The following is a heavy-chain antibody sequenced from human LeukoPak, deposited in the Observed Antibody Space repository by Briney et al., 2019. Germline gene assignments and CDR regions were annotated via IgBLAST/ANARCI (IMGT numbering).Heavy chain of an antibody. CDR1: GGSISSYY. Sequence: PETLSLTCTVSGGSISSYYWSWIRQPPGKGLEWIGYIYYSGSTNYNPSLKSRVTISVDTSKNQFSLKLSSVTAADTAVYYCARGGSSGLIYFDYWGQGTLVTVSS. J-gene: IGHJ4*02. D-gene: IGHD6-19*01. CDR2: IYYSGST. V-gene: IGHV4-59*01. CDR3: ARGGSSGLIYFDY.